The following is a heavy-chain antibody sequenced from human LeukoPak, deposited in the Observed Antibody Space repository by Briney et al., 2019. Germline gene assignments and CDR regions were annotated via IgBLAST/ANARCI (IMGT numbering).Heavy chain of an antibody. CDR3: ARDSSGRYVHWFDP. Sequence: ASVKVSCKASGYTFTGYYMHWVRQAPGQGLEWMGWINPNSGGTNYAQKFQGRVTMTRDTSISTAYMELSRLRSDDTAVYYCARDSSGRYVHWFDPWGQGTLVTVSS. CDR2: INPNSGGT. CDR1: GYTFTGYY. V-gene: IGHV1-2*02. D-gene: IGHD6-19*01. J-gene: IGHJ5*02.